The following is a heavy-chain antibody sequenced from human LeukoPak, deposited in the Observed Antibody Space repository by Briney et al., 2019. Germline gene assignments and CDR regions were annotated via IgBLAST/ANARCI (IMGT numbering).Heavy chain of an antibody. CDR3: ARHAGDGPIYYFDY. CDR1: GGSISSYY. J-gene: IGHJ4*02. V-gene: IGHV4-4*07. Sequence: SETLSLTCTVSGGSISSYYWSWIRQPAGKGLEWIGRIYTSGSTNYNPSLKSRVTISVDTSKNQFSLKLSSVTAADTAVYYCARHAGDGPIYYFDYWGQGTLVTVSS. CDR2: IYTSGST. D-gene: IGHD5-24*01.